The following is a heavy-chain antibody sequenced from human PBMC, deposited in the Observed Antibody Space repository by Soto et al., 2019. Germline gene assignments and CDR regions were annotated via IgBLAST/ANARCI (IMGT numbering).Heavy chain of an antibody. CDR1: GDRVSSNSAC. D-gene: IGHD1-1*01. CDR3: ARGSWDDVSGHYYMDV. Sequence: SQTLSLTCDISGDRVSSNSACWNWFRQTPSRGLEWLGRTYYKSKWYYTYAASVKSRITVSPDTSKNQFSLQLTSVTPEDTAVYYCARGSWDDVSGHYYMDVWDKGTTVTVS. J-gene: IGHJ6*03. V-gene: IGHV6-1*01. CDR2: TYYKSKWYY.